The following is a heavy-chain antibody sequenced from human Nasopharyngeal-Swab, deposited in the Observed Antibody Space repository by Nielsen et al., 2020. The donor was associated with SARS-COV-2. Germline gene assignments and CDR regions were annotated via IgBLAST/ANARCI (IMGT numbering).Heavy chain of an antibody. D-gene: IGHD3-10*01. CDR2: ISSSSSYI. J-gene: IGHJ4*02. CDR3: ARDREFGELWGY. CDR1: GLTFSSYS. V-gene: IGHV3-21*01. Sequence: GGSLRLSCAASGLTFSSYSMNWVRQAPGKGLEWVSSISSSSSYIYYADSVKGRFTISRDNAKNSLYLQMNSLRAEDTAVYYCARDREFGELWGYWGQGTLVTVSS.